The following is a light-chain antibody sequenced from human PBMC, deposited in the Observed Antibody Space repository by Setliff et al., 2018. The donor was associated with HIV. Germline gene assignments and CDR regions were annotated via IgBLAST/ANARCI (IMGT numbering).Light chain of an antibody. Sequence: QSVLTQPASVSGSPGQSITISCTGTSSDVGGYNYVSWYQQHPGKAPKLIIYEVTNRPSGVSNRFSGSKSGNTASLTISGLQAEDEADYYCSSYRSSDTGVFGTGTKV. V-gene: IGLV2-14*01. J-gene: IGLJ1*01. CDR3: SSYRSSDTGV. CDR1: SSDVGGYNY. CDR2: EVT.